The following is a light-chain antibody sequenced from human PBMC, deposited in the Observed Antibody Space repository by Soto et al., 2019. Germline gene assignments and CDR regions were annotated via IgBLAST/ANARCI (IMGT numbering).Light chain of an antibody. CDR1: QSIGSR. CDR3: QHYNTDSLFWT. V-gene: IGKV1-5*03. J-gene: IGKJ1*01. Sequence: DIQMTQSPSTLSASVGDKVTITCRASQSIGSRLAWYQQRPGKAPNLLIYEASTLQSGVPSRFSGSGSGTAFTLTVSSLQPDDFATYFCQHYNTDSLFWTLAHGTSVDSK. CDR2: EAS.